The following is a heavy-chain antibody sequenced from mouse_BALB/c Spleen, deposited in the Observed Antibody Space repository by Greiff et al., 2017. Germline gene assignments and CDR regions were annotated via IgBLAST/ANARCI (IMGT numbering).Heavy chain of an antibody. Sequence: EVLLVESGGGLVQPGGSRKLSCAASGFTFSSFGMHWVRQAPEKGLEWVAYIRSGSSTIYYADTVKGRFTISRDNPKNTLFLQMTSLRSEDTAMYYCARSVDVYYGAWFAYWGQGTLVTVSA. J-gene: IGHJ3*01. CDR1: GFTFSSFG. V-gene: IGHV5-17*02. CDR3: ARSVDVYYGAWFAY. CDR2: IRSGSSTI. D-gene: IGHD2-3*01.